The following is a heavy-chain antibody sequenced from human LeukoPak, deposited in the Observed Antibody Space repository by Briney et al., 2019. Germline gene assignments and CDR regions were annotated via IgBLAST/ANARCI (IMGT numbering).Heavy chain of an antibody. Sequence: SETLSLTCAVYGGSFSGYYWSWIRQPPGKGLDGIGEINHSGSTNYNPSLKSRVTISVDTSKNQFSLKLSSVTAADTAVYYCARTYSSGWYYYYYMDVWGKGTTVTISS. CDR3: ARTYSSGWYYYYYMDV. CDR1: GGSFSGYY. CDR2: INHSGST. D-gene: IGHD6-19*01. J-gene: IGHJ6*03. V-gene: IGHV4-34*01.